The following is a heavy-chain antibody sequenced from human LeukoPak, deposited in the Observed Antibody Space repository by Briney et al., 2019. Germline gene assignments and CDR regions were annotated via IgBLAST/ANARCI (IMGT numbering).Heavy chain of an antibody. CDR2: ISYEGTNK. CDR3: ARDGGKGNYGWGSYYKY. D-gene: IGHD3-10*01. Sequence: PGRSLRLSCAASGFTFSNYAMHWVRQAPGKGLGGVAVISYEGTNKYYEASVKARFPIPRANSKNRLYRQLNSLKAEDPAGYSFARDGGKGNYGWGSYYKYWGQGALVTVSS. CDR1: GFTFSNYA. J-gene: IGHJ4*02. V-gene: IGHV3-30-3*01.